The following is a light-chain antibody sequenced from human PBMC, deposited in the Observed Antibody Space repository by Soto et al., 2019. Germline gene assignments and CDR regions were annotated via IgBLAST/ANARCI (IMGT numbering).Light chain of an antibody. J-gene: IGKJ4*01. CDR1: QGISSW. Sequence: DIQMTQSPSSVSASVGDRVTITCRASQGISSWLAWFQQKPGEAPRLLIYAASRLHSGVPSRFSGSESGTDFTLTISSLQPEDFATYYCQQGDSFPLTFGGGTKVEIK. V-gene: IGKV1-12*01. CDR3: QQGDSFPLT. CDR2: AAS.